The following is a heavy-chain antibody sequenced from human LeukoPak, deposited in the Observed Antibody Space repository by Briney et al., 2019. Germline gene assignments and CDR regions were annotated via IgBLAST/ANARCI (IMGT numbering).Heavy chain of an antibody. V-gene: IGHV3-11*04. CDR2: ISSSGSTI. CDR1: GFTFSDYY. CDR3: ARANYDILTGYQYYFDY. J-gene: IGHJ4*02. D-gene: IGHD3-9*01. Sequence: GGSLRLACAASGFTFSDYYLSWLRQAPGKGLEWVSFISSSGSTIDYADSVKGRFTISRDNAKNTLYLQMNSLRAEDTAVYYCARANYDILTGYQYYFDYWGQGTLVTVSS.